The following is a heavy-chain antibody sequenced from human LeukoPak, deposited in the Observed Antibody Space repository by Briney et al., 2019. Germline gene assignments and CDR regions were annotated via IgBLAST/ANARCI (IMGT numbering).Heavy chain of an antibody. Sequence: ASVKVSCKASGGTFSSYAISWVRQAPGQGLEWMGGIIPILGTANYAQKFQGRVTITTDESTSTAYMELSSLRSEDTAVYYCARDLTGTNWFDPWGQGTLSPSPQ. D-gene: IGHD1-7*01. CDR2: IIPILGTA. V-gene: IGHV1-69*05. CDR3: ARDLTGTNWFDP. J-gene: IGHJ5*02. CDR1: GGTFSSYA.